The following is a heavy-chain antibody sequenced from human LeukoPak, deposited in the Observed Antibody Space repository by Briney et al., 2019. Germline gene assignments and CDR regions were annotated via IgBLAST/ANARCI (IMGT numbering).Heavy chain of an antibody. J-gene: IGHJ4*02. Sequence: SETLSLTCTVSGGSISSGDYYWSWIRQPPGMGLEWIGYIYYSGSTYYNPSLKSRVTISVDTSKNQFSLKLSSVTAADTAVYYCARVGSGYAHLDYWGQGTLVTVSS. CDR2: IYYSGST. CDR3: ARVGSGYAHLDY. D-gene: IGHD5-12*01. V-gene: IGHV4-30-4*01. CDR1: GGSISSGDYY.